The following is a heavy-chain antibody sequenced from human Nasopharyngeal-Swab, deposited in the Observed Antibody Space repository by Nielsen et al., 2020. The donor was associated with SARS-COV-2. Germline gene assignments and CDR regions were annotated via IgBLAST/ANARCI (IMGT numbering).Heavy chain of an antibody. J-gene: IGHJ6*03. CDR3: ARGGWLRKDYYYSYYYMDV. Sequence: SVKVSCKASGYTFTRYYIHWFRQAPGQGLEWMGGIIPILPITNYAQKFQDRVTITADKSTSTAYMELSSLRSEDTAAYYCARGGWLRKDYYYSYYYMDVWGKGTTVTVSS. CDR1: GYTFTRYY. D-gene: IGHD5-24*01. V-gene: IGHV1-69*10. CDR2: IIPILPIT.